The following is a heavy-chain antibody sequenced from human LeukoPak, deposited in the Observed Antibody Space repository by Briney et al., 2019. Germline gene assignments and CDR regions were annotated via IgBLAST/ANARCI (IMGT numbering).Heavy chain of an antibody. V-gene: IGHV3-21*01. CDR3: ARDLITIFGVRDY. Sequence: GGSLRLSCAASGFTFSSYSMNWVRQAPGKGREWVSSISSSSSYIYYADSVKGRFTISRDNAKNSLYLQMNSLRGEDTAVYYCARDLITIFGVRDYWGQGTLVTVSS. CDR2: ISSSSSYI. CDR1: GFTFSSYS. J-gene: IGHJ4*02. D-gene: IGHD3-3*01.